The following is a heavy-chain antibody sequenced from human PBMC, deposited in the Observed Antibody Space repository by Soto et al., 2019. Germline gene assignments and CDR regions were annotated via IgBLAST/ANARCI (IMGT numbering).Heavy chain of an antibody. CDR1: GFTFSNYA. CDR2: ITASGGAT. V-gene: IGHV3-23*01. Sequence: EVQLLESGGGLAQPGGSLRLSCTASGFTFSNYAMSWVRQAPGKGLQCVSTITASGGATYYADSVQGRFTISRDNSKNTLYLKMDSLTADDTAVDYCAKDGVGGTTTFNSFDPWGQGTMVTVSS. J-gene: IGHJ5*02. D-gene: IGHD4-17*01. CDR3: AKDGVGGTTTFNSFDP.